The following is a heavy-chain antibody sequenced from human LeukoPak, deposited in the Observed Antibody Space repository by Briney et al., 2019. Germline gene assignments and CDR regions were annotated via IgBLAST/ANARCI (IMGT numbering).Heavy chain of an antibody. D-gene: IGHD5-24*01. V-gene: IGHV1-69*13. CDR3: ARGGATLMYFDY. CDR2: IIPIFGTA. Sequence: ASVKVSCKASGGTFSSYAISWVRQAPGQGLEWMGGIIPIFGTANYAQKFQGRVTITADESTSTAYMELSSLRSEDTAVYYCARGGATLMYFDYWGQGTLVTVSS. J-gene: IGHJ4*02. CDR1: GGTFSSYA.